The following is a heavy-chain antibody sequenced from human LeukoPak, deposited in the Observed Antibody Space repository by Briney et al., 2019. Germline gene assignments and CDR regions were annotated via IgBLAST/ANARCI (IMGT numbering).Heavy chain of an antibody. CDR1: GFTFSSYA. CDR3: AKGLGIAVAGTGDY. D-gene: IGHD6-19*01. J-gene: IGHJ4*02. CDR2: ISGSGGST. V-gene: IGHV3-23*01. Sequence: SGGSLRLSCAASGFTFSSYAMSWVRQAPGKGLEWVSAISGSGGSTYYADSVKGRFTISRDNSKNTLYLQMNSLRAEDTAVYYCAKGLGIAVAGTGDYWGQGTLVTVSS.